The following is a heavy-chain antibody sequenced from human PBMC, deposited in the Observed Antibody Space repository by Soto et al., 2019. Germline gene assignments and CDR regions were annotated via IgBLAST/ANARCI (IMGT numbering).Heavy chain of an antibody. CDR3: ARDPYERRVGNWFES. D-gene: IGHD5-12*01. CDR2: ISSSTSYV. J-gene: IGHJ5*01. Sequence: LRLSCAASGFTFSRYGMNWLRQAPGKGLEWVASISSSTSYVYYADSVKGRFSTSRDNAKNILYLEMYALRTEDTAVYYCARDPYERRVGNWFESWGQGTMVTVSS. V-gene: IGHV3-21*06. CDR1: GFTFSRYG.